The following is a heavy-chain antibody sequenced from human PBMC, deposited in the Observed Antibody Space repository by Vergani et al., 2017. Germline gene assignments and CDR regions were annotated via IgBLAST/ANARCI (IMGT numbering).Heavy chain of an antibody. Sequence: VQLVESAGGIVKPGGSLRLSCVASGFSFRNAWMNWVRRTPGKGLEWVGRINSTFDSGTTDYAAAVKGRFTISRDDSKNTLFLQMNGLKTEDIGVYYCTTDPRYCGDGSCYWLRDHHYYGMDVWGQGTTVTVSS. CDR2: INSTFDSGTT. CDR1: GFSFRNAW. V-gene: IGHV3-15*07. D-gene: IGHD2-21*01. CDR3: TTDPRYCGDGSCYWLRDHHYYGMDV. J-gene: IGHJ6*02.